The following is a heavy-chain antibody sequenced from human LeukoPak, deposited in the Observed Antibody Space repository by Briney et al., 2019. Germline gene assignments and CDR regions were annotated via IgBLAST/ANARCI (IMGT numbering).Heavy chain of an antibody. CDR3: ARLSYYYDSRECYFDY. J-gene: IGHJ4*02. V-gene: IGHV1-69*04. CDR1: GGTFSSYA. CDR2: IIPILGIA. D-gene: IGHD3-22*01. Sequence: GSSVKVSCKASGGTFSSYAISWVRQAPGQGLEWMGRIIPILGIANYAQKFQGRVTITADKSTSTANMELSSLRSEDTAVYYCARLSYYYDSRECYFDYWGQGTLVTVSS.